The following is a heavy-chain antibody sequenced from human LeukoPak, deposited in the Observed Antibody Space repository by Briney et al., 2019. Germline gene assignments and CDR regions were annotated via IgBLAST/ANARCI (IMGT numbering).Heavy chain of an antibody. Sequence: GASVKVSCKASGGTFSSYAISWVRQAPGQGLEWTGGIIPIFGTANYAQKFQGRVTITADESTSTAYMELSRLRSDDTAVYYCARAGRVVVIMGTFSYWGQGTLVTVSS. D-gene: IGHD3-22*01. CDR3: ARAGRVVVIMGTFSY. V-gene: IGHV1-69*01. J-gene: IGHJ4*02. CDR2: IIPIFGTA. CDR1: GGTFSSYA.